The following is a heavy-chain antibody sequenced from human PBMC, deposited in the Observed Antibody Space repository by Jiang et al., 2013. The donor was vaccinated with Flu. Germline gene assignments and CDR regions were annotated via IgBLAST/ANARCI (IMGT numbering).Heavy chain of an antibody. D-gene: IGHD1-26*01. CDR3: ARHGDSGSYYMYVDY. V-gene: IGHV5-51*01. CDR2: IYPGDSDT. J-gene: IGHJ4*02. Sequence: EWMGIIYPGDSDTRYSPSFQGQVTISADKSISTAYLQWSSLKASDTAMYYCARHGDSGSYYMYVDYWGQGTLVTVSS.